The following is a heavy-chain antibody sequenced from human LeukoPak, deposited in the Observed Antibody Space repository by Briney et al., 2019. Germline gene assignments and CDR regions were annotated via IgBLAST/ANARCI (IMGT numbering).Heavy chain of an antibody. CDR2: IIPILGIA. V-gene: IGHV1-69*04. CDR1: GGTFSSYA. CDR3: ARATAMVPFDY. D-gene: IGHD5-18*01. Sequence: ASVKVSCKASGGTFSSYAISWVRQAPGQGLEWMGRIIPILGIANYAQKFQGRVTITADKSTSTVYMELSSLRSEDTAVYYCARATAMVPFDYWGQGTLVTVSS. J-gene: IGHJ4*02.